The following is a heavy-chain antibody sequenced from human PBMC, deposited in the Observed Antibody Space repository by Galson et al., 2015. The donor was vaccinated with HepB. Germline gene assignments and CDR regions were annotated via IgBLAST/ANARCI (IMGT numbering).Heavy chain of an antibody. CDR3: ARNKGWKLRSSAFDI. J-gene: IGHJ3*02. Sequence: SLRLSCAASGFTFSSYSMNWVRQAPGKGLEWVSSISSSSSYIYYADSVKGRFTISRDNAKNSLYLQMNSLRAEDTAVYYCARNKGWKLRSSAFDIWSQGTMVTVSS. D-gene: IGHD1-26*01. V-gene: IGHV3-21*01. CDR1: GFTFSSYS. CDR2: ISSSSSYI.